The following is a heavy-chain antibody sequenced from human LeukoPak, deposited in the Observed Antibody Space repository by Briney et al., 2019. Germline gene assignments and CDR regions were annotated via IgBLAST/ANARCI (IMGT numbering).Heavy chain of an antibody. J-gene: IGHJ3*02. D-gene: IGHD1-1*01. CDR3: VRDGQLGYDALDI. V-gene: IGHV6-1*01. CDR2: TYYRSKWYN. CDR1: GDSVSSNTAA. Sequence: SQTLLLTCAISGDSVSSNTAAWNWIRQSPSRGLEWLGRTYYRSKWYNDYAVSVRGRITVNPDTSKNEFSLQLNSVTPEDTAVYYCVRDGQLGYDALDIWGQGTLVTVSS.